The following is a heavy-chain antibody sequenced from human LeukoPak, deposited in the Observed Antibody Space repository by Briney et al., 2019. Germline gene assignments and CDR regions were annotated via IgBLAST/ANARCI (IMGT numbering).Heavy chain of an antibody. CDR2: INPSGDDT. J-gene: IGHJ4*02. V-gene: IGHV1-46*01. CDR1: GYTASNHY. Sequence: WASVKVSCKTSGYTASNHYTRWVRHAPRQGLEWMGIINPSGDDTRYAQKFQGRVTTTRDTSTSTAYMALSSLRSEDTAVYYCARGHYGSGSYSPFDYWGQGTLVTVSS. CDR3: ARGHYGSGSYSPFDY. D-gene: IGHD3-10*01.